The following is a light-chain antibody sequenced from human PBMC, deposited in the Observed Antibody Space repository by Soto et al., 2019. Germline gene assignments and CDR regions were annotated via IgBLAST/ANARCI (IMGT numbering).Light chain of an antibody. CDR2: EVS. Sequence: QSALTQPPSVSGSPGQSVTISCTGTSSDVGSYNRVSWYQQPPGTAPKLMIYEVSNRPSGVPDRFSGSKSGNTASLTISGLQAEDEADYYCNSYTSTNTYVFGTVTKVTDL. CDR3: NSYTSTNTYV. V-gene: IGLV2-18*02. J-gene: IGLJ1*01. CDR1: SSDVGSYNR.